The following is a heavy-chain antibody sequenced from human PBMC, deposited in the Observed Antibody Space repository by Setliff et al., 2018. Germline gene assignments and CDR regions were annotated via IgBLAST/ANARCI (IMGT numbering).Heavy chain of an antibody. D-gene: IGHD5-18*01. Sequence: SETLSLTCNVSGDSISAASIMAWIRQPPGKGLEFIGYVYYSGAAKYDPSLKSRVTMSVDTSKTQFSLKLNSMTTADTAVYYCARITSGIQLSPTSNDYWGKGTTVTVSS. V-gene: IGHV4-59*01. J-gene: IGHJ6*04. CDR3: ARITSGIQLSPTSNDY. CDR2: VYYSGAA. CDR1: GDSISAAS.